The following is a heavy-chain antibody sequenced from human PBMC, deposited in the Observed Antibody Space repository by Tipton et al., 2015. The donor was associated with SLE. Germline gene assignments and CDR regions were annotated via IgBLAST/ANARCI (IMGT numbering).Heavy chain of an antibody. D-gene: IGHD1-26*01. CDR1: GGSISRSGYY. V-gene: IGHV4-39*07. CDR3: ARETGTYYSTWFDS. CDR2: VHYRGDT. Sequence: TLSLTCTVSGGSISRSGYYLGWIRQSPGKGLEWIGNVHYRGDTYYNPSLKSRVSISVDTSQNQFSLTLNSVTAADTATYSCARETGTYYSTWFDSWGQGTLVTVSS. J-gene: IGHJ5*01.